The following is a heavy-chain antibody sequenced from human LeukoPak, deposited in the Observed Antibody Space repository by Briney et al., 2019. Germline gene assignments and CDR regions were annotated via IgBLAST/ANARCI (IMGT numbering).Heavy chain of an antibody. V-gene: IGHV4-30-2*03. CDR2: IYHSGST. CDR3: ARHAYSSSWYVSLGTWFDP. D-gene: IGHD6-13*01. CDR1: GGSISSGGYS. Sequence: PSETLSLTCAVSGGSISSGGYSWSWIRQPPGKGLEWIGYIYHSGSTYYNPSLKSRVTISVDTSKNQFSLKLSSVTAADTAVYYCARHAYSSSWYVSLGTWFDPWGQGTLVTVSS. J-gene: IGHJ5*02.